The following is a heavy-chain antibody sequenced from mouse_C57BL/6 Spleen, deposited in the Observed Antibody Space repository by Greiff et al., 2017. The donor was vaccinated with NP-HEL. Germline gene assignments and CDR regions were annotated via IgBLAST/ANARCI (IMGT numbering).Heavy chain of an antibody. CDR2: IYPGDGDT. Sequence: QVQLKESGPELVKPGASVKISCKASGYAFSSSWMNWVKQRPGKGLEWIGRIYPGDGDTNYNGKFKGKATLTADKSSSTAYMQLSSLTSEDSAVYFCARDYGNYDFDYWGQGTTLTVSS. CDR3: ARDYGNYDFDY. CDR1: GYAFSSSW. D-gene: IGHD2-1*01. J-gene: IGHJ2*01. V-gene: IGHV1-82*01.